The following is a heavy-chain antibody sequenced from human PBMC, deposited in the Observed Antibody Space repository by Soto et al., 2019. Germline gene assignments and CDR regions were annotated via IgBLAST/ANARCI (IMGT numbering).Heavy chain of an antibody. J-gene: IGHJ4*02. CDR3: AAAPRY. CDR2: IYDSGST. Sequence: QVQLQESGPGLVKPSETLSLTCTVSGGSISNYYWSWVRQPPGKGLEWIGYIYDSGSTNYNPSLTSRVTISVDTSKNQFSLRLTSVTAADTDVYYCAAAPRYGGQGTLVTVSS. V-gene: IGHV4-59*01. CDR1: GGSISNYY. D-gene: IGHD2-15*01.